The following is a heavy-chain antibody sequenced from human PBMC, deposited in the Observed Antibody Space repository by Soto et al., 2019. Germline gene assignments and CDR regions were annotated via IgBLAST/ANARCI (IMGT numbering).Heavy chain of an antibody. CDR3: AKDKESSSWANYYYSMDV. J-gene: IGHJ6*02. D-gene: IGHD6-13*01. CDR1: GFTFSSYA. Sequence: EVQLLESGGGLVQPGGSLRLSCAGSGFTFSSYAMSWVRQVPGKGLEWVSAISGSGDTTFYADSVKGRFTISSDNSKNTLYLQMNSLTTEDTVTYYCAKDKESSSWANYYYSMDVWGQGTTVTVSS. V-gene: IGHV3-23*01. CDR2: ISGSGDTT.